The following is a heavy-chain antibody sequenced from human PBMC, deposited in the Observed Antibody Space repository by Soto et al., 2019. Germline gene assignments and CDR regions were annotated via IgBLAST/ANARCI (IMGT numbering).Heavy chain of an antibody. CDR1: GGSISSGGYY. CDR2: IPDSGNT. Sequence: QVQLQESGPGLVKPSQTLTLTCTVSGGSISSGGYYWSWIRQHPGKGLEWIGHIPDSGNTYYNPSLKSRVTISVDTSKNHFSLNLSAVTAADTAVYYCARTTFYDIFTAYYSLFDYWGQGTLVTVSS. CDR3: ARTTFYDIFTAYYSLFDY. J-gene: IGHJ4*02. D-gene: IGHD3-9*01. V-gene: IGHV4-31*03.